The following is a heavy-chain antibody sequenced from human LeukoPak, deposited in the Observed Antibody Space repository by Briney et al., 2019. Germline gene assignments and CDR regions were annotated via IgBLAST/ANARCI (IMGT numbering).Heavy chain of an antibody. D-gene: IGHD6-19*01. CDR1: GGTFSTYG. CDR2: IIPNFGTT. Sequence: SVKVSCKASGGTFSTYGLSWVRQAPGQGLEWMGGIIPNFGTTHYAQKSQGRVTISADESTSTAYMELSSLRSEDTAVYYCARDRGAWSTVADSFDSWGQGTLVSVSS. V-gene: IGHV1-69*13. CDR3: ARDRGAWSTVADSFDS. J-gene: IGHJ4*02.